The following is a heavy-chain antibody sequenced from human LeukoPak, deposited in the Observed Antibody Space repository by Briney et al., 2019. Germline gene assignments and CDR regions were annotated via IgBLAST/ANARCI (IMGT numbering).Heavy chain of an antibody. D-gene: IGHD3-3*01. J-gene: IGHJ6*03. CDR1: GFTFSGSA. Sequence: GGSLRLSCAASGFTFSGSAMHWVRQASGKGLEWVGRIRSKANSYATAYAASVKGRFTISRDDSKNTAYLQMNSLKTEDTAVYYCTGTGEYYDLWSGYGDYYYMDVWGKGTTVTVSS. CDR3: TGTGEYYDLWSGYGDYYYMDV. CDR2: IRSKANSYAT. V-gene: IGHV3-73*01.